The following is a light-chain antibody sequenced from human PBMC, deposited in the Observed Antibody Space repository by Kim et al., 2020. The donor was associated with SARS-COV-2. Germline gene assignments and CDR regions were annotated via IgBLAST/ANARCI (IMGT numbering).Light chain of an antibody. J-gene: IGKJ3*01. CDR1: QDISTH. CDR2: DAS. Sequence: DIQLTQSPSSLSASIGDRVTITCQASQDISTHLNWYQQKPGKAPELLISDASTLEYGVPSRFSGSGSGTDFTFTISVLQPEDIASYYCQHYDDRPPFTFGPGTKVDIK. CDR3: QHYDDRPPFT. V-gene: IGKV1-33*01.